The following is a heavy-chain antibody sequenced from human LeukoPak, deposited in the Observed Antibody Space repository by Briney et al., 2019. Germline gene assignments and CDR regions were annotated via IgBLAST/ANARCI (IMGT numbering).Heavy chain of an antibody. V-gene: IGHV1-18*01. CDR1: GYTFTSYG. J-gene: IGHJ5*02. CDR2: SSAYNGNT. Sequence: GASVKVSCKASGYTFTSYGISWVRQAPGQGLEWMGWSSAYNGNTNYAQKLQGRGTMTTYTSTSTAYMELRSLRSDDPAVYYCARDPEDIVVVPAAISNWFDPWGQGTLVTVSS. CDR3: ARDPEDIVVVPAAISNWFDP. D-gene: IGHD2-2*01.